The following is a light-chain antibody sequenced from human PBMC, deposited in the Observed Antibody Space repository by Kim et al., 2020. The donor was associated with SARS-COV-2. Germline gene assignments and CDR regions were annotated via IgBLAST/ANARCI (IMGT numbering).Light chain of an antibody. V-gene: IGKV3-20*01. Sequence: SPGDGATLSCRARQTVTGNYLAWYQQKPGQAPRLLIYGASSRATGIPDRFSGSGSGTDFTLTISRLEPEDFAVYYCQQYGSSPRAFGQGTKVEIK. CDR2: GAS. CDR3: QQYGSSPRA. CDR1: QTVTGNY. J-gene: IGKJ1*01.